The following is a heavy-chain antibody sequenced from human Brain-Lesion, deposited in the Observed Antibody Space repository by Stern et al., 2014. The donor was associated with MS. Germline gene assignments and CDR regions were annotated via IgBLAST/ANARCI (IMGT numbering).Heavy chain of an antibody. CDR3: ARDLVNYDLLTGDPYNWYFDL. D-gene: IGHD3-9*01. Sequence: EMQLEESGGGLVQPGGSLRLSCAVSGFTFRTYWMTWVRQAPGKGLEWVANINQDGNEKNYVGSVHGRFTISRDNAKNSLYLQMNSLRAEDTAVYYCARDLVNYDLLTGDPYNWYFDLWGRGTLVTVSS. V-gene: IGHV3-7*01. CDR2: INQDGNEK. J-gene: IGHJ2*01. CDR1: GFTFRTYW.